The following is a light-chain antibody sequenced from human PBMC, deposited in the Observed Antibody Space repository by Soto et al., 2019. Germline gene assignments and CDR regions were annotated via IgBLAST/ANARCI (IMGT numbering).Light chain of an antibody. J-gene: IGKJ3*01. CDR1: QSVNSR. Sequence: IVVTQSPGPLSLSPGERATLSCRASQSVNSRLAWYQHKPGQAPRLLISGASSRATGIPDRLSGSGSGTDFALTISRLEPEDFAVYYCHQYDNSPFTFGPGTKVDIK. CDR2: GAS. V-gene: IGKV3-20*01. CDR3: HQYDNSPFT.